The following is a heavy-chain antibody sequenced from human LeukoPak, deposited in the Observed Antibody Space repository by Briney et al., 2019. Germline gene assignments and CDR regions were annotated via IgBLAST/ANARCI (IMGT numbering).Heavy chain of an antibody. J-gene: IGHJ6*02. V-gene: IGHV4-61*01. CDR2: IFDSGST. Sequence: SETLSLTCTVSGGSISSGSYYWNWIRQPPGKGLEWIGYIFDSGSTNYNPSLKSRVTISLDTSKNQFSLKLSSVTAADTAVYFCARTPKRYCSGDSCFFGYLDVWGQGTTVTVYS. CDR1: GGSISSGSYY. CDR3: ARTPKRYCSGDSCFFGYLDV. D-gene: IGHD2-15*01.